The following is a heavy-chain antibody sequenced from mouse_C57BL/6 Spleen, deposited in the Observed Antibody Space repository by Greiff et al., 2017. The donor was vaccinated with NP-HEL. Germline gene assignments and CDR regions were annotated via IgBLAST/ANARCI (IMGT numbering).Heavy chain of an antibody. CDR1: GFTFSDYY. Sequence: LVESEGGLVQPGSSMKLSCTASGFTFSDYYMAWVRQVPEKGLEWVANINYDGSSTYYLDSLKSRFIFSIDNAKNILYLQMSSLKSDDTATYYCARGGNWDRRYFDYWGQGTTLTVSS. CDR3: ARGGNWDRRYFDY. D-gene: IGHD4-1*01. V-gene: IGHV5-16*01. J-gene: IGHJ2*01. CDR2: INYDGSST.